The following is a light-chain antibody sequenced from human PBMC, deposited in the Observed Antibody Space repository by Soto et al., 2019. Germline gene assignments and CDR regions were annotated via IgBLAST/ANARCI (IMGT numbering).Light chain of an antibody. J-gene: IGKJ1*01. CDR2: KAS. Sequence: AIQLTQSPSSLSASVGDRVTITCRASQGISGALAWYQQKPGKAPKLLIYKASTLKSGVPSRFSGSGSGTEFTLTISSLQPDDFATYYCQHYNSYSEAFGQGTKVDIK. V-gene: IGKV1-13*02. CDR1: QGISGA. CDR3: QHYNSYSEA.